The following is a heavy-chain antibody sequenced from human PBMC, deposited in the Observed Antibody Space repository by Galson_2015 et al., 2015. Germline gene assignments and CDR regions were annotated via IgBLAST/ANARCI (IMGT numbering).Heavy chain of an antibody. Sequence: SVKVSCKASGYTFTGYYMHWVRQAPGQGLEWMGWINPNSGGTNYAQKFQGWVTMTRDTSVSTAYMELSRLRSDDTAVYYCARWGDSGISSYLYDAFCIWVQGTMVTASS. CDR1: GYTFTGYY. CDR2: INPNSGGT. CDR3: ARWGDSGISSYLYDAFCI. J-gene: IGHJ3*02. D-gene: IGHD1-26*01. V-gene: IGHV1-2*04.